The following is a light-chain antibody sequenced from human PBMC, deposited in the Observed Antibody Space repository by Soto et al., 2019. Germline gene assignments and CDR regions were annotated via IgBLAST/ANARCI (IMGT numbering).Light chain of an antibody. CDR1: QDIRTH. J-gene: IGKJ4*01. Sequence: DIQMNQSPSPLSASAGDRFSITCEASQDIRTHLNWFPQTPGKAPKLLIYDVSILETGVPSRFSGSGSGTHCTCSISSLQPEDIATDYCQQFDSLTLTFGGGTKVDIK. CDR3: QQFDSLTLT. V-gene: IGKV1-33*01. CDR2: DVS.